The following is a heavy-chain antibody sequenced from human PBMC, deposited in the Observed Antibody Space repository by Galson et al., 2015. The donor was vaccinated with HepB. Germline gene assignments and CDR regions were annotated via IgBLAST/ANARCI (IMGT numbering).Heavy chain of an antibody. V-gene: IGHV3-30*04. J-gene: IGHJ4*02. Sequence: SLRLSCAASGFTFSSYAMHWVRQAPGKGLEWVAVISYDGSNKYYADSVKGRFTISRDNSKNTLYLQMNSLRAEDTAVYYCARDDGEIVTLGYWGQGTLVTVSS. D-gene: IGHD3-16*01. CDR2: ISYDGSNK. CDR1: GFTFSSYA. CDR3: ARDDGEIVTLGY.